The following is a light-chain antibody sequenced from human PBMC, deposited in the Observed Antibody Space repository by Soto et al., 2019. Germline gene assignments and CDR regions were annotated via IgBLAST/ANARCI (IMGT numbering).Light chain of an antibody. CDR2: WAS. Sequence: DIVMTQSPDSLAVSLGARATINCKSSQSVLYSSNNKNYLAWYQQKPGQPPKLLIYWASTRESGVPDRFSGGGSGTDFSLTISSLQAEDVAVYYCQEYYSTPLTFGGGTKVEIK. J-gene: IGKJ4*01. V-gene: IGKV4-1*01. CDR3: QEYYSTPLT. CDR1: QSVLYSSNNKNY.